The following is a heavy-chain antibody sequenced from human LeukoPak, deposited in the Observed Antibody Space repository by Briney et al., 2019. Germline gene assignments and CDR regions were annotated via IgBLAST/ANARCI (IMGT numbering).Heavy chain of an antibody. CDR3: ARDQGNWNSNWFDP. V-gene: IGHV4-61*02. Sequence: SQTLSLTCTVSGGSISSGSYYWSWIRQPAGKGLEWIGCIYTSGSTNYNPSLKSRVTISVDTSKNQFSLKLSSVTAADTAVYYCARDQGNWNSNWFDPWGQGTLVTVSS. D-gene: IGHD1-7*01. J-gene: IGHJ5*02. CDR1: GGSISSGSYY. CDR2: IYTSGST.